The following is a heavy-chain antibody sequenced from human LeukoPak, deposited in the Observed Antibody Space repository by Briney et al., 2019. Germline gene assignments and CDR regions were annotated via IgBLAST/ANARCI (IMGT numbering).Heavy chain of an antibody. CDR1: GGTFSSYA. CDR3: ARQGPITMVRGVISDPFDY. CDR2: NIPIFGTA. V-gene: IGHV1-69*13. D-gene: IGHD3-10*01. Sequence: ASVKVSCKASGGTFSSYAISWVRQAPGQGLEWMGGNIPIFGTANYAQKFQGRVTITADESTSTAYMELSSLRSEDTAVYYCARQGPITMVRGVISDPFDYWGQGTLVTVSS. J-gene: IGHJ4*02.